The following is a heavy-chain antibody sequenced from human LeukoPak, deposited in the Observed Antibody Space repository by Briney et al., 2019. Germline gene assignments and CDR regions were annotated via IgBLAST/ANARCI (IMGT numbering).Heavy chain of an antibody. CDR1: GFTFSSYS. CDR2: ISSSSSYI. CDR3: AKGILTGYYKGYMDV. D-gene: IGHD3-9*01. Sequence: GGSLRLSCAASGFTFSSYSMNWVRQAPGKGLEWVSSISSSSSYIYYADSVKGRFTISRDNSKNTLYLQMNSLRAEDTAVYYCAKGILTGYYKGYMDVWGKGTTVTISS. J-gene: IGHJ6*03. V-gene: IGHV3-21*04.